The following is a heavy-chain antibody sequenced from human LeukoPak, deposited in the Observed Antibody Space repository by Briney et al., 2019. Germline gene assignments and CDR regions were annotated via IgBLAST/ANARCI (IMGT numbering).Heavy chain of an antibody. CDR3: AREVSMTTVTTNFDY. CDR2: IFSNDEK. V-gene: IGHV2-26*01. CDR1: GFSLSNARMG. D-gene: IGHD4-11*01. Sequence: SGPTLVNPTETLTLTCTVSGFSLSNARMGVSWIRQPPGKALGWLAHIFSNDEKSYSTSLKSRLTISKDTSKSQVVLTMTNMDPVDTATYYCAREVSMTTVTTNFDYWGQGTLVTVSS. J-gene: IGHJ4*02.